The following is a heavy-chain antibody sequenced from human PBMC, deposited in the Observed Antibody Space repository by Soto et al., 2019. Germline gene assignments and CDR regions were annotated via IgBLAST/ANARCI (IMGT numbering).Heavy chain of an antibody. CDR1: ALRGFVES. D-gene: IGHD2-21*01. V-gene: IGHV3-23*01. J-gene: IGHJ1*01. CDR3: AKYSEKPYEAYLQQ. Sequence: GTIRLSFSSSALRGFVESMGWVRPAPGKGLDWVSAISTNGGLTFYADSLRCRFTISRDNSKSTLYLQMNNLRAEDTARYDCAKYSEKPYEAYLQQWGRGTRVNVSA. CDR2: ISTNGGLT.